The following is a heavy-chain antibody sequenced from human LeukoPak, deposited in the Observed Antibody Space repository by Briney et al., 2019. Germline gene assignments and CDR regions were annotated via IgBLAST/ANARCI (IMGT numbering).Heavy chain of an antibody. V-gene: IGHV4-39*01. CDR3: ARQGSGWHYYYFDF. J-gene: IGHJ4*02. CDR2: IYYSGST. CDR1: GGSISSSSYY. D-gene: IGHD6-19*01. Sequence: SETLSLTCTVSGGSISSSSYYWGWIRQPPGKGLEWIGSIYYSGSTYYNPSLKSRVTISVDTSKNQFPLNLSSVTAADTAVYFCARQGSGWHYYYFDFWGQGTLVTVSS.